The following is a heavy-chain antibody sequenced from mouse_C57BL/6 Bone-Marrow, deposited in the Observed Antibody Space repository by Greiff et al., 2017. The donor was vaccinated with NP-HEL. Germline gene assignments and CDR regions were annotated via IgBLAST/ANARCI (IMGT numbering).Heavy chain of an antibody. Sequence: VKLMESGAELVRPGASVTLSCKASGYTFTDYEMHWVKQTPVHGLEWIGAIDPETGGTAYNQKFKGKAILTADKSSSTAYMELRSLTSEDSAVYYCTRHYDYDGYAMDYWGQGTSVTVSS. CDR2: IDPETGGT. D-gene: IGHD2-4*01. CDR1: GYTFTDYE. V-gene: IGHV1-15*01. J-gene: IGHJ4*01. CDR3: TRHYDYDGYAMDY.